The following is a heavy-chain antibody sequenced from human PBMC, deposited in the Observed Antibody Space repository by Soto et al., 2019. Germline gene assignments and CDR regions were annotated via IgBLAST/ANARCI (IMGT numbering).Heavy chain of an antibody. CDR3: ARIESIARNWFDP. CDR2: IDPVDSYA. D-gene: IGHD6-13*01. Sequence: GESLKISCKGSGFSFTNYWISWVRQMPGKGLEWMGNIDPVDSYANYSPSFQGHVTFSVDTSISTAYLQWSSLKASNTAMYFCARIESIARNWFDPWGQGTLVTVSS. V-gene: IGHV5-10-1*01. CDR1: GFSFTNYW. J-gene: IGHJ5*02.